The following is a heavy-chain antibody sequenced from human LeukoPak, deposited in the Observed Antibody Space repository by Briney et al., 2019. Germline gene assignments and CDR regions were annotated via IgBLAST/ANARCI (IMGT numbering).Heavy chain of an antibody. J-gene: IGHJ4*02. CDR3: ARGSGWDFDY. V-gene: IGHV3-66*01. CDR1: GFTFSSYS. Sequence: GGSLRLSCAAFGFTFSSYSMNWVRQAPGKGLEWVSFIYSGGSTYYADSVKGRFTISRDNSKNTLYLQMNSLRAEDTAVYYCARGSGWDFDYWGQGTLVTVSS. CDR2: IYSGGST. D-gene: IGHD6-19*01.